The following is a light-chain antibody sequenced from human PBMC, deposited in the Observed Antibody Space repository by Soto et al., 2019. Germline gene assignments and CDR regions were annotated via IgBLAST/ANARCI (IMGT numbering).Light chain of an antibody. V-gene: IGLV2-14*03. CDR3: NSYTSSGTYV. CDR1: SSDVGLYSY. J-gene: IGLJ1*01. Sequence: QSVLTQPAPVSGSPGQSITISCTGTSSDVGLYSYVSWYRHLPGKAPELIIYDVSNRPSGVSNRFSGSKSANTASLTISGLQAEDEADYYCNSYTSSGTYVFGTGTKVTVL. CDR2: DVS.